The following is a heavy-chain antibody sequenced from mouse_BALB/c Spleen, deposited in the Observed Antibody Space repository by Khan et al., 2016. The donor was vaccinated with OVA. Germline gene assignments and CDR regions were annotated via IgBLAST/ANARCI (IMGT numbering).Heavy chain of an antibody. CDR3: ARSGAMDY. V-gene: IGHV5-15*02. CDR2: ISNLAYSI. Sequence: EVQLVESGGGLVQPGGSRKLSCAASGFTFSDYGMAWVRQAPGKGPEWVAFISNLAYSIYYADTVTGRFTFSRENAKNTLYLEMSTLRSEDTAMYYCARSGAMDYWGQGTSVTVSS. CDR1: GFTFSDYG. J-gene: IGHJ4*01.